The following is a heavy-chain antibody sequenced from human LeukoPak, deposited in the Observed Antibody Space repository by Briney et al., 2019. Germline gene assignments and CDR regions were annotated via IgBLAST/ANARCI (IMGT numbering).Heavy chain of an antibody. V-gene: IGHV3-30*18. CDR1: GFTFNTYA. D-gene: IGHD5-12*01. Sequence: PGTSLRLSCAASGFTFNTYAMHWVRQAPGKGLECVSVISCDGSNKYYADSVKGRFTISRDNSKNTLYLQMNSLRAEDTAVYYCAKGVATIPFLTDYWGQGTLVTVSS. CDR3: AKGVATIPFLTDY. CDR2: ISCDGSNK. J-gene: IGHJ4*02.